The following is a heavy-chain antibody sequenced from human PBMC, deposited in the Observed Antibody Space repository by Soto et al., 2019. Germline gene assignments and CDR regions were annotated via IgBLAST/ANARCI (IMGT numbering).Heavy chain of an antibody. J-gene: IGHJ4*02. CDR1: GFTFSSSG. Sequence: ESGGGVVQPGRSLRLSCAASGFTFSSSGMHWVRQAPGKGLEWVAVIWYDGSNKYYADSVKGRYTISRDNSKNTLYLQMNSLRAEDTAVYYCARGSSGGSLDSWGQGTLVTVSS. CDR3: ARGSSGGSLDS. D-gene: IGHD6-19*01. V-gene: IGHV3-33*01. CDR2: IWYDGSNK.